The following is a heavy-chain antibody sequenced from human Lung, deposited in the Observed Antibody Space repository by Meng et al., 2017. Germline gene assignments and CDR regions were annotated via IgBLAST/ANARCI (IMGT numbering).Heavy chain of an antibody. D-gene: IGHD4-11*01. Sequence: RQWCAGLLKPSETLSLPCVVSGGSFRDYYWSWIRQPPGKGLEWIGEINHSGSTNYNPSLESRATISVDTSQNNLSLKLSSVTAADSAVYYCARGPTTMAHDFDYWGQGTLVTVSS. V-gene: IGHV4-34*01. CDR1: GGSFRDYY. J-gene: IGHJ4*02. CDR3: ARGPTTMAHDFDY. CDR2: INHSGST.